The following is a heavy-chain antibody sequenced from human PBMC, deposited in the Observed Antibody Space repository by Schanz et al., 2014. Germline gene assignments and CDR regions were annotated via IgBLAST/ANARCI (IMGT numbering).Heavy chain of an antibody. J-gene: IGHJ5*01. CDR2: IYPRGAST. CDR1: GKRYF. Sequence: QLQLVQSGAEVKKPGASVKISCGTFGKRYFIHWVQQAPGQGLEWMGRIYPRGASTTYAQKFQGRLSLTGDMSTSTLYLELRSLTSEDTAVYYCARNYEWFESWGQGTLVTVSS. CDR3: ARNYEWFES. V-gene: IGHV1-46*02. D-gene: IGHD3-16*01.